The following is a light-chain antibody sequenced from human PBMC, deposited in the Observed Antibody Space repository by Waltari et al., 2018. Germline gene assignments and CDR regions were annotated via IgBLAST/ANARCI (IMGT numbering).Light chain of an antibody. CDR3: QQCNDWPRT. CDR1: QSVSNN. CDR2: GAS. Sequence: EIVMTQSPAILSVSPGERATLSCRASQSVSNNLAWYQQKPGQAPRLLIYGASTRATGVPARFSGSGSGTEFTLTISRLQSEDFAVYYCQQCNDWPRTFGQGTKVEIK. V-gene: IGKV3D-15*01. J-gene: IGKJ1*01.